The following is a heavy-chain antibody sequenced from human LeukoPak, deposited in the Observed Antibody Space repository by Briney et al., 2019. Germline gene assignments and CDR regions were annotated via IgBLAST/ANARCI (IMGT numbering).Heavy chain of an antibody. CDR2: ISGSGGST. J-gene: IGHJ3*02. CDR1: GFTFSSYW. Sequence: GGSLRLSCAASGFTFSSYWMSWVRQAPGKGLEWVSAISGSGGSTYYADSVKGRFTISRDNSKNTLYLQMNSLRAEDTAVYYCAKDVVPDTTWAAFDIWGQGTMVTVSS. D-gene: IGHD2-15*01. CDR3: AKDVVPDTTWAAFDI. V-gene: IGHV3-23*01.